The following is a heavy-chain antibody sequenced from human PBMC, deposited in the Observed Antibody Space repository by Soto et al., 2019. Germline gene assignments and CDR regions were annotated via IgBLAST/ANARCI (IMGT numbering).Heavy chain of an antibody. CDR2: ISSSSSYI. D-gene: IGHD3-3*01. CDR1: GFTFSSYS. V-gene: IGHV3-21*01. J-gene: IGHJ4*02. Sequence: GGSLRLSCAASGFTFSSYSMNWVRQAPGKGLEWVSSISSSSSYIYYADSVKGRFTTSRDNGKNLLYLQMNDLRDEDTAVYYCARGTYYHGDNGYYYFDSWGKGTLVTVSS. CDR3: ARGTYYHGDNGYYYFDS.